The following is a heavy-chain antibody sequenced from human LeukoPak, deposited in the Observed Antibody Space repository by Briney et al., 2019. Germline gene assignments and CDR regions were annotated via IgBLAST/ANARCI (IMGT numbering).Heavy chain of an antibody. V-gene: IGHV1-2*02. J-gene: IGHJ5*02. CDR2: INPNSGDV. D-gene: IGHD5-18*01. CDR3: ARGPFRNVDIAMVASRFDP. CDR1: GYTFTGYY. Sequence: ASMKVSCKASGYTFTGYYMHWVRQAPGQGLQWMGWINPNSGDVNYAQKFQDRVTMTRDTSITTAYMELSRPTSDDTAVYYCARGPFRNVDIAMVASRFDPWGQGTLVTVSS.